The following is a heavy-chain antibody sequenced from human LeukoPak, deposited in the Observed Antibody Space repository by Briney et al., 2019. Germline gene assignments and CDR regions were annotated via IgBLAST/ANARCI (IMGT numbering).Heavy chain of an antibody. CDR1: GGSFSGYY. Sequence: PSETLSLTCAVYGGSFSGYYWSWIRQPPGKGLEWIGEINHSGSTNYNPSLKSRVTISVDTSKNQFSLKLSSVTAADTAVYYCARANRRFLEWLFPHWFDPWGQGTLVTVSS. CDR3: ARANRRFLEWLFPHWFDP. J-gene: IGHJ5*02. D-gene: IGHD3-3*01. CDR2: INHSGST. V-gene: IGHV4-34*01.